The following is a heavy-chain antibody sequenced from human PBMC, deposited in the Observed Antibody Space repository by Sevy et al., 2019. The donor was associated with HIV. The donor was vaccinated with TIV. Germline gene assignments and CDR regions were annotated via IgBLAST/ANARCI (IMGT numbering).Heavy chain of an antibody. V-gene: IGHV3-23*01. CDR3: AKTYYDFWSGSRFDY. D-gene: IGHD3-3*01. CDR2: ISGSGGST. CDR1: GFTFSSYA. J-gene: IGHJ4*02. Sequence: GGSLRLSCAASGFTFSSYAMSWVRQAPGKGLEWVSAISGSGGSTYYADSVKGRFTISRDNSKNTLCLQMNSLRAEDTAVYYCAKTYYDFWSGSRFDYWGQGTLVTVSS.